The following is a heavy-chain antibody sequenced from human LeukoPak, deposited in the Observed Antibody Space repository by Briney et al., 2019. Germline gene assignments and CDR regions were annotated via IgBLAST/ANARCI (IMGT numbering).Heavy chain of an antibody. V-gene: IGHV1-2*02. D-gene: IGHD1-26*01. CDR1: GYTFTGYY. CDR3: ARDPLVGDTPYNWFDP. J-gene: IGHJ5*02. Sequence: ASVKVSCKASGYTFTGYYMHWVRQAPGQGLEWMGWINPNSGGTNYAQKFQGRVTMTRDTSISTAYMELSRLRSDDTAVYYCARDPLVGDTPYNWFDPWGQGTLVTVSS. CDR2: INPNSGGT.